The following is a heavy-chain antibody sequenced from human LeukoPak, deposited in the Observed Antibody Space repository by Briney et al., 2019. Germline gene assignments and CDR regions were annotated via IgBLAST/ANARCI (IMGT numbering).Heavy chain of an antibody. CDR2: INHSGST. CDR3: ARGLGYSSGWYNWFDP. J-gene: IGHJ5*02. D-gene: IGHD6-19*01. V-gene: IGHV4-34*01. CDR1: GGSFSGYY. Sequence: TSETLSLTCAVYGGSFSGYYWSWIRQPPGKGLEWIGEINHSGSTNYNPSLKSRVTISVDTSKNQFSLKLSSVTAADTAVYYCARGLGYSSGWYNWFDPWGQGTLVTVSS.